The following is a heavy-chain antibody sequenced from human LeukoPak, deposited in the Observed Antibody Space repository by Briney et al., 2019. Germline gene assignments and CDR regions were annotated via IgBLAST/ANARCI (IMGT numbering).Heavy chain of an antibody. CDR1: GFNFSKND. Sequence: PGGSLRLSCVASGFNFSKNDTHWVRHTTERRLEWVSAIGVSGDTYYPDPVKGRFTISRENGKNSVYLQMNSLRAGDTAVYFCAKDFDYNGLRGEGGSFDCWGQGALVTVSS. J-gene: IGHJ4*02. CDR2: IGVSGDT. V-gene: IGHV3-13*01. D-gene: IGHD4-11*01. CDR3: AKDFDYNGLRGEGGSFDC.